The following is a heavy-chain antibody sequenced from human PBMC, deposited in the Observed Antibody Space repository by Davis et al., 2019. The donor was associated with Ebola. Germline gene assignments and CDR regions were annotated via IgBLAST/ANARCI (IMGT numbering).Heavy chain of an antibody. CDR3: AKEITPYCTTTGCNPFDS. CDR2: ITWKTGDT. V-gene: IGHV3-9*01. J-gene: IGHJ4*02. Sequence: PGGSLRLSCAASGFTFEDYAMHWIRQVPGKGLEWVSGITWKTGDTGYADSVKGRFTISRDNAKNSLYLQMNSLRPEDTAFYYCAKEITPYCTTTGCNPFDSWGQGTLVTVSS. CDR1: GFTFEDYA. D-gene: IGHD2-2*01.